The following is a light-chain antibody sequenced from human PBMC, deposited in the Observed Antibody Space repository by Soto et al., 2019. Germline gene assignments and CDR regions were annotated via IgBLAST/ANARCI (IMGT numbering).Light chain of an antibody. CDR1: QGLVYSDGNTF. CDR3: VQGTHWPWT. J-gene: IGKJ1*01. CDR2: QVS. V-gene: IGKV2-30*01. Sequence: DVVMTQSPLSLSVTLGQPASISCRSSQGLVYSDGNTFLNWFHQRPGQSPRRLIYQVSNRDSGVPDRFSGSGSGTDYTLTISRVEAEDLWIYYCVQGTHWPWTFGQVTKVEIK.